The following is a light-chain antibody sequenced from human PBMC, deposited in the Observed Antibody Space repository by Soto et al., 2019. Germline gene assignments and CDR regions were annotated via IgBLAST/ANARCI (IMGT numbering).Light chain of an antibody. CDR2: GAS. V-gene: IGKV3-20*01. Sequence: IVLTQSPGTLSLSPGERAALSCRASQSVSSNYLAWYQQKPGQAPRLLIYGASSRATGIPDRFSGSGSGTDFTLTISRLEPEDLAVYYCQQYISSPYTIGQGTKLEIK. CDR3: QQYISSPYT. J-gene: IGKJ2*01. CDR1: QSVSSNY.